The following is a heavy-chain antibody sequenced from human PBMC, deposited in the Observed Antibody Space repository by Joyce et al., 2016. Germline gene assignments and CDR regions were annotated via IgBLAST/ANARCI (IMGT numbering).Heavy chain of an antibody. CDR2: ITHGGTT. D-gene: IGHD1-26*01. J-gene: IGHJ5*02. Sequence: QVQLQQWGAGLLKPSETLSLTCAVSGGSFSGYFWTWIRQPPGKGLEWIGDITHGGTTNYNPSLKSRVTISLDTSKNHFSLKLNSVTAADTAVYYCARFSWSRSRVGTTKGTWGQGTLVTVSS. CDR1: GGSFSGYF. CDR3: ARFSWSRSRVGTTKGT. V-gene: IGHV4-34*01.